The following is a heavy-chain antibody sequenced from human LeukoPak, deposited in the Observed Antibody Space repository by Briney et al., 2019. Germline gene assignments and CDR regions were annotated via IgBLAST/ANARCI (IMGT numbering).Heavy chain of an antibody. CDR2: IKSKTDGGTT. Sequence: GGSLRLSCAASGFTFSNAWMSWVRQAPGKGLEWVGRIKSKTDGGTTDYAAPVKGRFTISRDDSKNTLYLQMNSLRAEDTAVYYCAKVNGEGYYFDYWGQGTLVTVSS. V-gene: IGHV3-15*01. CDR3: AKVNGEGYYFDY. CDR1: GFTFSNAW. J-gene: IGHJ4*02. D-gene: IGHD3-10*01.